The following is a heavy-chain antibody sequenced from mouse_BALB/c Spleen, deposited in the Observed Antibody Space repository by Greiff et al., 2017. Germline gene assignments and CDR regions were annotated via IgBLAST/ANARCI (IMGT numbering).Heavy chain of an antibody. CDR3: ARGELRLRLFDY. J-gene: IGHJ2*01. CDR2: ISSGGST. D-gene: IGHD1-2*01. CDR1: GFTFSSYA. Sequence: EVMLVESGGGLVKPGGSLKLSCAASGFTFSSYAMSWVRQTPEKRLEWVASISSGGSTYYPDSVKGRFTISRDNARNILYLQMSSLRSEDTAMYYCARGELRLRLFDYWGQGTTLTVSS. V-gene: IGHV5-6-5*01.